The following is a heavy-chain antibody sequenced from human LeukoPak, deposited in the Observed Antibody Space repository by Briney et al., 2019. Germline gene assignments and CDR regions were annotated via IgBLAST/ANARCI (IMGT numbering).Heavy chain of an antibody. Sequence: GASVKASCKASGYSFSDHYMHWVRQAPGQGLEGMGYINPRTGATYYAENFQGRVTMTRDTSINTAYLEMRFDDTAIYYCARAGRSLQMSIWFDPWGPGTLVTVSS. CDR3: ARAGRSLQMSIWFDP. V-gene: IGHV1-2*02. CDR2: INPRTGAT. CDR1: GYSFSDHY. D-gene: IGHD1-26*01. J-gene: IGHJ5*02.